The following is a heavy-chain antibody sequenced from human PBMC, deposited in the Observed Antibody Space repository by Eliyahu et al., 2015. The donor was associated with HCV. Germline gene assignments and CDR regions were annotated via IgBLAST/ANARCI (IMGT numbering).Heavy chain of an antibody. D-gene: IGHD2-2*01. CDR2: IYHSGNT. J-gene: IGHJ3*02. CDR1: GASISSGGYS. CDR3: ARGIGAISYCTGTSCYADAFDI. V-gene: IGHV4-30-2*01. Sequence: HLQLQESGSGLVKPSQTLSLTCAVSGASISSGGYSWSWIRQPPGKGLEWIGYIYHSGNTYYSPSLNSRVTISLDKSKNQFSLKLRSVTAADTAVYYCARGIGAISYCTGTSCYADAFDIWGQGTMVTVSS.